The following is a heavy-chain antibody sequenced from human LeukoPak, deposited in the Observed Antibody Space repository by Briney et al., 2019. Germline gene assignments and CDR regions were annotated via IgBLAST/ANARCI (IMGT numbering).Heavy chain of an antibody. CDR3: ARAGEPYTYYGSSGYLDY. Sequence: ASVKVSCKASGGTFISYAISWVRQAPGQGLEWMGGIIPIFGTANYAQKLQGRVTMTTDTSTSTAYMELRSLRSDDTAVYYCARAGEPYTYYGSSGYLDYWGQGTLVTVSS. V-gene: IGHV1-69*05. J-gene: IGHJ4*02. CDR2: IIPIFGTA. D-gene: IGHD3-22*01. CDR1: GGTFISYA.